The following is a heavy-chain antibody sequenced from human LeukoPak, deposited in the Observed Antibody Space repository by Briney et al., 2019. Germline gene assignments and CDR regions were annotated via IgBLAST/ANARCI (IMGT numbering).Heavy chain of an antibody. CDR1: VYTFTRSV. CDR2: MKSNKGHT. J-gene: IGHJ4*02. V-gene: IGHV1-8*01. Sequence: SVKVSCMASVYTFTRSVLNWVRQATGRGVGWMVWMKSNKGHTGYAQKFQGRVTMTRDTSKRTAYMELSSLTFDDAAVYYCARGPPNWGMVGYWGEGTLVTVSS. CDR3: ARGPPNWGMVGY. D-gene: IGHD7-27*01.